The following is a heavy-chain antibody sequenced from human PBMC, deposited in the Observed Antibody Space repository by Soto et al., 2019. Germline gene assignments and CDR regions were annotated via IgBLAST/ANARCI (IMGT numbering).Heavy chain of an antibody. J-gene: IGHJ4*02. CDR3: ARDGYYYDSSGYYSFDY. D-gene: IGHD3-22*01. CDR2: IYSDGST. Sequence: EVQLVESGGGLVQPGGSLRLSCAASGFTVSSNYMSWVRQAPGKGLEWVSVIYSDGSTYYADSVKGRFTISRDNSKNTLYRQMNSLRAEDTAVYHCARDGYYYDSSGYYSFDYWGQGTLVTVSS. V-gene: IGHV3-66*01. CDR1: GFTVSSNY.